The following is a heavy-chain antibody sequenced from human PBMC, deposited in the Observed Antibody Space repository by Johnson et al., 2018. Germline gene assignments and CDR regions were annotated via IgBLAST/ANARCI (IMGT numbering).Heavy chain of an antibody. Sequence: VQLVESGGGLVQPGGSLRLSCAASGFTFSSYSMNWVRQAPGKGLEWVSSINGSSSNIYYADSVKGRFIISRDNAKTSLYLQMNSLRAEDTAVYYCARGYGGNPGYYMDVWGKGTTVTVSS. J-gene: IGHJ6*03. D-gene: IGHD4-23*01. CDR2: INGSSSNI. CDR3: ARGYGGNPGYYMDV. CDR1: GFTFSSYS. V-gene: IGHV3-21*01.